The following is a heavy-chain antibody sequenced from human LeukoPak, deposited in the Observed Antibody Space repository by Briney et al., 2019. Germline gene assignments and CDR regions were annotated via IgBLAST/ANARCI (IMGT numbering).Heavy chain of an antibody. CDR1: GASISSESYY. V-gene: IGHV4-39*01. CDR2: VYHSGST. J-gene: IGHJ4*02. Sequence: PSETLSLTCTVAGASISSESYYWGWIRQPPGKGLEWIGAVYHSGSTNYNPSLKSRVTIFGDTSKNQFSLQLSSVTAADTAVYYCARHMPYARVYFDYWGQGILVTVSS. CDR3: ARHMPYARVYFDY. D-gene: IGHD2-2*01.